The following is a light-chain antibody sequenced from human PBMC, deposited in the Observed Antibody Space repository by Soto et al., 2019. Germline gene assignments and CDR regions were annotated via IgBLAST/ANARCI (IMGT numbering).Light chain of an antibody. Sequence: EIVLTQSPATLSLSPGERATLSCRASQSVSSYLAWYQQKPGQAPRLLIYDASNRATGIPARFSGSGSGKDFTLPISRLEPEDFAVYYCQQRSNWPSTFGGGTKVEIK. CDR1: QSVSSY. CDR3: QQRSNWPST. CDR2: DAS. V-gene: IGKV3-11*01. J-gene: IGKJ4*01.